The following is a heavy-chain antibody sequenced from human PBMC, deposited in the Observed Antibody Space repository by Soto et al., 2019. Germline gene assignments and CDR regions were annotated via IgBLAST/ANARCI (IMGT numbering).Heavy chain of an antibody. V-gene: IGHV3-23*01. CDR3: AKRRGAGGHFDY. CDR1: GFTFSSYA. CDR2: VSIGGST. Sequence: DVQLLESGGGLVQPEGSLRLSSAASGFTFSSYAMGWVRQGPGKGLEWVAVVSIGGSTHYADSVRGRFTISRDNSKNTLSLQMNCLTAEDTVVYFCAKRRGAGGHFDYWGQGALVTVSS. D-gene: IGHD2-15*01. J-gene: IGHJ4*02.